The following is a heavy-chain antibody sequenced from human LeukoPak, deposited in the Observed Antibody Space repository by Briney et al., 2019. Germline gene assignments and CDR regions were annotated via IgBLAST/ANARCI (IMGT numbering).Heavy chain of an antibody. CDR1: GGSISSYY. V-gene: IGHV4-59*01. CDR2: IYSSGST. CDR3: ARDHCSGGSCYPGWFDP. J-gene: IGHJ5*02. Sequence: SETLSLTCTVSGGSISSYYWNWIRLPPGKVLEWIGYIYSSGSTIYNPSLKSRVTISIDTSRNQFSLRLRSVTAADTAVYYCARDHCSGGSCYPGWFDPWGQGTLVTVSS. D-gene: IGHD2-15*01.